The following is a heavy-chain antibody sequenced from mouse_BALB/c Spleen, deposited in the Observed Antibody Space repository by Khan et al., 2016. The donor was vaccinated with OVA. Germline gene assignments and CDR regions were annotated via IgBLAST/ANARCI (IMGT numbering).Heavy chain of an antibody. Sequence: VQLQQSGPELVKPGASVKISCKASGYTFTDYNMDWVRQSQGESLEWIGYIFPNTGGNGYNQKFKTKATLTVDSSSSTAYMEFRNLTSDDSAVYCCSRAGYGSFGFWVQGTLVTGSA. CDR2: IFPNTGGN. D-gene: IGHD1-2*01. V-gene: IGHV1S29*02. J-gene: IGHJ3*01. CDR3: SRAGYGSFGF. CDR1: GYTFTDYN.